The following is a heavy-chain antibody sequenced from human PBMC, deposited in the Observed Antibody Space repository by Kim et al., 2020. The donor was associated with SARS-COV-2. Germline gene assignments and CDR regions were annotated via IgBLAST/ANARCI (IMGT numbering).Heavy chain of an antibody. CDR3: VSADITVTAKTYCYLDV. D-gene: IGHD1-20*01. CDR2: IYDNGDI. V-gene: IGHV4-61*01. CDR1: GASVSRNTFY. J-gene: IGHJ6*03. Sequence: SETLSLTCNVAGASVSRNTFYWGWIRQPPGKALEWIGCIYDNGDINYNPSLKSRVTLSVDTSKNQFSLRLSSVTAADTALYYCVSADITVTAKTYCYLDVGGEGTTVTVS.